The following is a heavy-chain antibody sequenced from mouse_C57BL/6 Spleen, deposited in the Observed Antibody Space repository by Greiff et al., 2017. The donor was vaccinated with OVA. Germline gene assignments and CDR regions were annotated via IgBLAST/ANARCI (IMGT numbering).Heavy chain of an antibody. CDR3: ARPGSSYRYFDV. CDR2: ISSGSSTI. J-gene: IGHJ1*03. D-gene: IGHD1-1*01. Sequence: EVKVEESGGGLVKPGGSLKLSCAASGFTFSDYGMHWVRQAPEKGLEWVAYISSGSSTIYYADTVKGRFTISRDNAKNTLFLQMTSLRSEDTAMYYCARPGSSYRYFDVWGTGTTVTVSS. CDR1: GFTFSDYG. V-gene: IGHV5-17*01.